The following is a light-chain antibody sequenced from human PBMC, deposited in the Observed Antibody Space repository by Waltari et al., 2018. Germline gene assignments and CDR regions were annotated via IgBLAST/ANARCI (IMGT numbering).Light chain of an antibody. CDR2: WAS. CDR3: QQYYTTPLT. J-gene: IGKJ3*01. V-gene: IGKV4-1*01. CDR1: QSVLYSSNNKNH. Sequence: DIVMTQSPDSLAVSLGERATINCKSSQSVLYSSNNKNHLAWYQQKPRPPPKLLIYWASTRESGVPDRFSGSGSGTDFTLTISSLQAEDVAVYYCQQYYTTPLTFGPGTKVDIK.